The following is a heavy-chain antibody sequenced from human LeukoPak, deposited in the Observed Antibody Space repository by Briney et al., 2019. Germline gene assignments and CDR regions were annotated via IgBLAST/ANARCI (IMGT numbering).Heavy chain of an antibody. CDR2: IYYSGST. J-gene: IGHJ5*02. D-gene: IGHD3-3*01. CDR1: GGSISSGSYY. V-gene: IGHV4-61*01. CDR3: GRAMVSYNDLWSGYSNWFDP. Sequence: SETVSLTCTVSGGSISSGSYYWGWIRQPPGKGLEWFGYIYYSGSTNYNPSLKSRVTISVDTSKNQFSLKLSSVTAADTAVYYCGRAMVSYNDLWSGYSNWFDPWGQGTLVTVSS.